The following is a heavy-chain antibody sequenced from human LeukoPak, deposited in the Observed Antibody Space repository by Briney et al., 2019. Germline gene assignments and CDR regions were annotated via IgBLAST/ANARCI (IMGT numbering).Heavy chain of an antibody. D-gene: IGHD3-22*01. CDR1: GFTFSSYG. CDR3: AKGYDSSGYLHDY. CDR2: ISYDGSNK. V-gene: IGHV3-30*18. J-gene: IGHJ4*02. Sequence: GGSLRLSCAASGFTFSSYGMHWVRQAPGKGLEWVAVISYDGSNKYYADSVKGRFTISRDNSKNTLYLQMNSLRAEDTAVNYCAKGYDSSGYLHDYWGQGTLVTVSS.